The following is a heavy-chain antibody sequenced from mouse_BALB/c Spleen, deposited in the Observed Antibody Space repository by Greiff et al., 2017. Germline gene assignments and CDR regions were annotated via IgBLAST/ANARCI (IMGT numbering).Heavy chain of an antibody. CDR3: ARGGLPPFAY. Sequence: QVQLQQPGAELVKPGASVKLSCKASGYTFTSYWMHWVKQRPGQGLEWIGEINPSNGRTNYNEKFKSKATLTVDKSSSTAYMQLSSLTSEDSAVYYCARGGLPPFAYWGQGTLVTVSA. V-gene: IGHV1S81*02. CDR2: INPSNGRT. CDR1: GYTFTSYW. J-gene: IGHJ3*01. D-gene: IGHD2-4*01.